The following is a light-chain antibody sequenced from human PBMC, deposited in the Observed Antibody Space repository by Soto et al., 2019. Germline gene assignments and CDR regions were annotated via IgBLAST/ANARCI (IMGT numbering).Light chain of an antibody. CDR3: LKYNNDPTWT. CDR1: QGISTY. V-gene: IGKV1-27*01. J-gene: IGKJ1*01. Sequence: DIQMTQSPSSLSASVGDRVTITCRASQGISTYLAWYQQKPGEVPKLLIYAASTLQSGVSSRFRGSGPGTDFTLTISRLQAEDVATYYCLKYNNDPTWTFGQGTKVDIK. CDR2: AAS.